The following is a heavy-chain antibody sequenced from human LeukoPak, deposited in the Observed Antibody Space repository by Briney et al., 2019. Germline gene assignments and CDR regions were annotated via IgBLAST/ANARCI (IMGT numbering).Heavy chain of an antibody. CDR2: INWNGGST. V-gene: IGHV3-20*04. J-gene: IGHJ4*02. D-gene: IGHD3-9*01. Sequence: PGGSLRLSCAASGFIFGDYGMSWVRQAPGKGLEWVSGINWNGGSTGYADSVEGRFTISRDNAKNSLYLQMNSLRAEDTALYYCASWYDILTGYDGQGYFDYWGQGTLVTVSS. CDR1: GFIFGDYG. CDR3: ASWYDILTGYDGQGYFDY.